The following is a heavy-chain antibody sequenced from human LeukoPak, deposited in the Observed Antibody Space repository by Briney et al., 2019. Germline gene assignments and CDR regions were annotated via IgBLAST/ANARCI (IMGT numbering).Heavy chain of an antibody. D-gene: IGHD6-25*01. CDR3: ARVVTPTPCSSGYYFDY. Sequence: SETLSLTCTVSGGSISSSSYYWGWIRQPPGKGLEWIGYIYYSGSTYYNPSLKSRVTISVDTSKNQFSLKLSSVTAADTAVYYCARVVTPTPCSSGYYFDYWGQGTLVTVSS. CDR1: GGSISSSSYY. CDR2: IYYSGST. V-gene: IGHV4-30-4*08. J-gene: IGHJ4*02.